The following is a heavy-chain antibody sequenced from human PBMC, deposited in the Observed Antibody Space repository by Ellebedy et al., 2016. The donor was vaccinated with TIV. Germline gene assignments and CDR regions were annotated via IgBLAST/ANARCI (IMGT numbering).Heavy chain of an antibody. J-gene: IGHJ4*02. V-gene: IGHV4-39*07. CDR3: ARSTGLKAFDF. D-gene: IGHD1-14*01. CDR2: IYYSGST. Sequence: MPSETLSLTCMVSGGSISSSSYYWGWIRQPPGKGLEWIGSIYYSGSTYYNPSLTSRVTISVDTSKSQFSLKLDSVTAADTAVYYCARSTGLKAFDFWGQGTLVTVSS. CDR1: GGSISSSSYY.